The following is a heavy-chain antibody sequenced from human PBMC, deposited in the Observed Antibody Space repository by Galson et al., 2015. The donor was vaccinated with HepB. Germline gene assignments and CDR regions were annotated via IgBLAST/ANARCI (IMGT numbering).Heavy chain of an antibody. CDR3: AKDRAAGSPYSFDS. D-gene: IGHD1-14*01. CDR2: ISGSGGST. CDR1: GVSFSNYA. V-gene: IGHV3-23*01. J-gene: IGHJ4*02. Sequence: SLRLSCAASGVSFSNYAMSWVRQAPGKGLEWVSSISGSGGSTYYAVSVKGRFTISRDKSKNTLYLQMNSLRAEDTAVYYCAKDRAAGSPYSFDSWGQGTLVTVSS.